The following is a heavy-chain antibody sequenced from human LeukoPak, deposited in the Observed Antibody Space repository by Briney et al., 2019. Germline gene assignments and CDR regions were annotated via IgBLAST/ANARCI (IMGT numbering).Heavy chain of an antibody. D-gene: IGHD3-9*01. CDR2: IYTSGST. V-gene: IGHV4-4*07. CDR1: GGSISSYY. J-gene: IGHJ4*02. Sequence: SQTLSLTCTVSGGSISSYYWSWIRQPAGKGLEWIGRIYTSGSTNYNPSLKSRVTISVDTSKNQFSLKLVSVTAADTAVYYCARVNILTGYSLIDYWGQGTLVTVSS. CDR3: ARVNILTGYSLIDY.